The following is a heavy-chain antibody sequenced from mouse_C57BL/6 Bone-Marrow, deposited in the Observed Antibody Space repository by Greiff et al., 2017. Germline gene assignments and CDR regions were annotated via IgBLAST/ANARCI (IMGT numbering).Heavy chain of an antibody. D-gene: IGHD1-1*01. CDR3: AKKGGSSPHWYFDV. J-gene: IGHJ1*03. CDR2: IWRGGST. Sequence: QVQLQQSGPGLVQPSQSLSITCTVSGFSLTSYGVHWVRQSPGKGLEWLGVIWRGGSTDYNAAFMSRLSITKDNSKSQVFFKMNSLQADDTAIYYCAKKGGSSPHWYFDVWGTGTTVTVSS. V-gene: IGHV2-5*01. CDR1: GFSLTSYG.